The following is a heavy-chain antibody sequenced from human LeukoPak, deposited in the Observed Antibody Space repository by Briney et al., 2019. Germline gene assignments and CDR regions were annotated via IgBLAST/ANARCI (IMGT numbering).Heavy chain of an antibody. Sequence: SETLSLTCTVSVGSISSNSYYWGWIRQPPGKGLEWIGSMYYSGSTYYNPSLKSRVTISVDTSKNQFSLKLSSVTAADTAVYYCARHRGYYYYSMDVWGKGTTVTISS. CDR3: ARHRGYYYYSMDV. CDR1: VGSISSNSYY. J-gene: IGHJ6*03. CDR2: MYYSGST. V-gene: IGHV4-39*01.